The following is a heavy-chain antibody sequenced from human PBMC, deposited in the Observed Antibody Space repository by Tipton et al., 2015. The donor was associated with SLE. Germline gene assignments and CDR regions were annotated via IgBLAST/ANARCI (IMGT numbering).Heavy chain of an antibody. V-gene: IGHV4-34*01. CDR3: AREARRTWRAFDV. Sequence: LRLSCAVYGGSFSGYYWSWIRQSPGKGLEWIGEINHSGITTYNTSLKSRVTISVDTSKNQFSLKVMSVTATDTAVYYCAREARRTWRAFDVWGQGTLVTVSS. CDR2: INHSGIT. CDR1: GGSFSGYY. J-gene: IGHJ3*01.